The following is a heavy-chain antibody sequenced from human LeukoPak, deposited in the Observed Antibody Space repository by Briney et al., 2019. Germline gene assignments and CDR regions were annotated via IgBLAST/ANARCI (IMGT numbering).Heavy chain of an antibody. CDR3: ARDRAGYYYYYMDV. CDR1: GFTFSDYY. CDR2: ISSSGSTI. V-gene: IGHV3-11*01. D-gene: IGHD3-10*01. J-gene: IGHJ6*03. Sequence: TGGSLRLSCAASGFTFSDYYMSWIRQAPGKGLEWVSYISSSGSTIYYADSVKGRFTISRDNAKNSLYLQMNSLRAEDTAVYYCARDRAGYYYYYMDVWGKGTTVTIS.